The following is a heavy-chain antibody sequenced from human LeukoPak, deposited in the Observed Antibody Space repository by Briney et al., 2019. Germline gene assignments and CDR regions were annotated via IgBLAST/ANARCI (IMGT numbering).Heavy chain of an antibody. D-gene: IGHD2-2*01. CDR2: IYSGGST. CDR1: GFTVSSNY. J-gene: IGHJ6*02. Sequence: GGSLRLSCAASGFTVSSNYMSWVRQAPGKGLEWVSVIYSGGSTYYADSVKGRFTNSRDNSKNTLYLQMNSLRAEDTAVYYCAMGCSSTSWRGYYYYGMDVWGQGTTVTVSS. V-gene: IGHV3-53*01. CDR3: AMGCSSTSWRGYYYYGMDV.